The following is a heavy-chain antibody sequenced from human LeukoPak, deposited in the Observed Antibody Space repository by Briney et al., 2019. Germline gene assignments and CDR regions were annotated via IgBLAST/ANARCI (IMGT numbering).Heavy chain of an antibody. CDR1: GYTFSNYC. V-gene: IGHV1-46*01. D-gene: IGHD5-24*01. Sequence: ASVKVSCKASGYTFSNYCMHWVRQAPGQGLEWMGLINPSAGNTNYAQRFQGRVTMTRNTSTSTVYMDLSSLRSEDTAVYYCARIRDGYNDAYDIWGQGTMVTVPS. CDR3: ARIRDGYNDAYDI. J-gene: IGHJ3*02. CDR2: INPSAGNT.